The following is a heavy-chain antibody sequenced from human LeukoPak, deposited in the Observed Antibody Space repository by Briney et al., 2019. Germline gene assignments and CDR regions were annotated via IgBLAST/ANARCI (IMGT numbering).Heavy chain of an antibody. CDR2: INHSGST. V-gene: IGHV4-34*09. J-gene: IGHJ6*02. D-gene: IGHD2-2*01. CDR3: ARDSSRWYYYGMDV. Sequence: SETLSLTCAVYGGSFSGYYWSWIRQPPGKGLEWIGEINHSGSTYYNPSLKSRVTISVDTSKNQFSLKLSSVTAADMAVYYCARDSSRWYYYGMDVWGQGTTVTVSS. CDR1: GGSFSGYY.